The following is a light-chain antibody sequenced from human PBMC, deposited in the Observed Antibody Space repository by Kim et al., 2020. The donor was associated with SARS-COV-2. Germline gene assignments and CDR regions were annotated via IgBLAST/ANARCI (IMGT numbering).Light chain of an antibody. CDR3: AAWDDSLSGRV. CDR2: RNN. CDR1: SSNIGSNS. Sequence: GQGVTISCSGSSSNIGSNSVYWYQRRPGTPPKLLIYRNNQRPSGVPDRFSGSKSGTSASLAISGLRSEDEADYYCAAWDDSLSGRVFGGGTKVTVL. V-gene: IGLV1-47*01. J-gene: IGLJ3*02.